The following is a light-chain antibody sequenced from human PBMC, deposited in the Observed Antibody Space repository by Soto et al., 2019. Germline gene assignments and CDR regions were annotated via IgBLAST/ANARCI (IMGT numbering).Light chain of an antibody. Sequence: AIRVTQSPSSLSASVGDRVTITCRATQGSRSDLGWYQQKPGKAPKLLIYAASDLQAEVPSRFSGSGSGTDFTLTISSLQAEDFATYYCLQDHDYQWTFGQGTKLEIK. J-gene: IGKJ2*02. CDR2: AAS. CDR3: LQDHDYQWT. V-gene: IGKV1-6*01. CDR1: QGSRSD.